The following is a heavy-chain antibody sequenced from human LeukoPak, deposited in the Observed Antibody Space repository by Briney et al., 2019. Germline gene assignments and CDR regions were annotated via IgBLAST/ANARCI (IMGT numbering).Heavy chain of an antibody. CDR3: TTAPYYYDSSGICY. CDR2: IKSKTDGGTT. V-gene: IGHV3-15*01. CDR1: GFTFSNAG. J-gene: IGHJ4*02. D-gene: IGHD3-22*01. Sequence: GGSLRLSCAASGFTFSNAGMNWVRQAPGKGLEWVGRIKSKTDGGTTDYAEPVKGRLTISRDDSKNTLYLQMNSLKTEDTAVYYCTTAPYYYDSSGICYWGQGTLVTVSS.